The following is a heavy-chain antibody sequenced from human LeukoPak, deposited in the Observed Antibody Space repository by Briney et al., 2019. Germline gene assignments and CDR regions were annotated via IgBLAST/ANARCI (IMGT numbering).Heavy chain of an antibody. J-gene: IGHJ6*04. CDR1: GFTFSSYT. CDR3: AELGITMIGGV. Sequence: GGSLRLSCAASGFTFSSYTMNWVRQAPGEGLEWVSYISSSGSTIYYADSVKGRFTISRDNAKNSLYLQMNSLRAEDTAVYYCAELGITMIGGVWGKGTTVTISS. CDR2: ISSSGSTI. D-gene: IGHD3-10*02. V-gene: IGHV3-48*04.